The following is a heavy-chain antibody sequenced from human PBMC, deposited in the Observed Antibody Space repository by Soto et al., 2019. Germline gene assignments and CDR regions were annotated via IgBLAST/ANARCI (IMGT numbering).Heavy chain of an antibody. V-gene: IGHV1-8*01. CDR1: GYTFINND. J-gene: IGHJ2*01. Sequence: QVQLVQSGAEVKKPGASVKVSCKASGYTFINNDINWVRQATGQGLEWMGWMNPNSANTGYAQKFQGRVTMTRDTSTSTGYMELSSLKSEDTAVYYCARRGGGDWYFDLWGRGTLVTVSS. CDR2: MNPNSANT. D-gene: IGHD3-10*01. CDR3: ARRGGGDWYFDL.